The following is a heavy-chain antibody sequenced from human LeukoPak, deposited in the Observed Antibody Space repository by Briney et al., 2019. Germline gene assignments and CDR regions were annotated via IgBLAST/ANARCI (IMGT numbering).Heavy chain of an antibody. J-gene: IGHJ5*02. Sequence: ASLKVSCKASGYTFTIYDINWVRHATGQGLEGRGWMNPNSVNTGYAQKFEDRVTMTRNTSISTDYMELTSLRSEDTAVYYCARRYQVLQMVPVGTVRSGNWFDPWGQGTLVTVSS. V-gene: IGHV1-8*01. CDR1: GYTFTIYD. CDR2: MNPNSVNT. CDR3: ARRYQVLQMVPVGTVRSGNWFDP. D-gene: IGHD4-11*01.